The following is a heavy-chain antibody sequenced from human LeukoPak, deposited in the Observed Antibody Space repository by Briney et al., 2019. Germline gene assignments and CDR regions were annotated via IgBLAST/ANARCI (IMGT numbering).Heavy chain of an antibody. CDR1: GGSISSYY. Sequence: PSETLSLTCTVSGGSISSYYWSWIRRPAGKGLEWIGRIYTSGSTNYNPSLKSRVTMSVDTSKNQFSLKLSSVTAADTAVYYCARAYGDYEHYYYYGMDVWGQGTTVTVSS. CDR2: IYTSGST. J-gene: IGHJ6*02. D-gene: IGHD4-17*01. V-gene: IGHV4-4*07. CDR3: ARAYGDYEHYYYYGMDV.